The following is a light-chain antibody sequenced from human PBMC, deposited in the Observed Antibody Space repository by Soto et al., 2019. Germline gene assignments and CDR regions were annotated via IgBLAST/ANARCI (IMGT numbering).Light chain of an antibody. CDR2: EAS. Sequence: EIVLTQSPATLSLSPGERATLSFRASQSVSSSLAWYQQKRGQAPRLLIYEASDRATGIPARFSGSGSGTDFTLIISSLEPEYFAVDYCQQGSTWPWTVGQGTNVEIK. CDR3: QQGSTWPWT. J-gene: IGKJ1*01. CDR1: QSVSSS. V-gene: IGKV3-11*01.